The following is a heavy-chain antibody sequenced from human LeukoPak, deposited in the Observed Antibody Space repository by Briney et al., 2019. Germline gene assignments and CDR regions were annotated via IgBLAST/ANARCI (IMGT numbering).Heavy chain of an antibody. V-gene: IGHV3-30*02. CDR3: VKDGSGSYYTYYFDY. D-gene: IGHD3-10*01. J-gene: IGHJ4*02. Sequence: GGSLRLSCAASGFTFSSYGMHWVRQAPGKGLEWVAVIWYDGSNKYYADSVKGRFTISRDNSKNTLYLQMSSLRTEDTAVYYCVKDGSGSYYTYYFDYWGQGTLVTVSS. CDR2: IWYDGSNK. CDR1: GFTFSSYG.